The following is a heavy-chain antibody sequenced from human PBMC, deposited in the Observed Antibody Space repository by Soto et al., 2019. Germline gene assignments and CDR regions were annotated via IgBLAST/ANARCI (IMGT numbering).Heavy chain of an antibody. CDR2: IGYDGSNK. CDR3: ARDLKDCSGGSCPALGYYFDY. J-gene: IGHJ4*02. CDR1: GFTFSSYA. D-gene: IGHD2-15*01. Sequence: PGGSLRLSCAASGFTFSSYAMKWVRQAPGKGLEWVAVIGYDGSNKYYADSVKGRFTISRDNSKNTLYLQMNSLRAEDTAVYYCARDLKDCSGGSCPALGYYFDYWGQGTLVTVSS. V-gene: IGHV3-33*08.